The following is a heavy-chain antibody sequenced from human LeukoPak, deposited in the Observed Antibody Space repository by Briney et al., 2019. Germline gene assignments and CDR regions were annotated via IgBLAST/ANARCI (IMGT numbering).Heavy chain of an antibody. CDR3: ARVKYGSGSYYNYRNNWFDP. CDR1: GGTFSSYV. V-gene: IGHV1-69*04. Sequence: SVKVSCKASGGTFSSYVISWVRQAPGQGLEWMGRIIPILGIANYAQKFQGRVTITADKSTSTAYMELSSLRSEDTAVYYCARVKYGSGSYYNYRNNWFDPWGQGTLVTVSS. D-gene: IGHD3-10*01. J-gene: IGHJ5*02. CDR2: IIPILGIA.